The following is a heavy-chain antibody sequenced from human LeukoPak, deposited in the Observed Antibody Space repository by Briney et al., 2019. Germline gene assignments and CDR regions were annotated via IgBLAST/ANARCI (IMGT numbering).Heavy chain of an antibody. Sequence: PGGSLRLSCAVSGLTFSNFAMSWVRQAPGKGLEWVSAISGSGATTYYADSVKGRFTISRDNSKNTLYLQMNSLRADDTAVYFCAKRAANGQTYYFDYWGQGTLVTVSS. V-gene: IGHV3-23*01. CDR1: GLTFSNFA. CDR2: ISGSGATT. D-gene: IGHD6-25*01. CDR3: AKRAANGQTYYFDY. J-gene: IGHJ4*02.